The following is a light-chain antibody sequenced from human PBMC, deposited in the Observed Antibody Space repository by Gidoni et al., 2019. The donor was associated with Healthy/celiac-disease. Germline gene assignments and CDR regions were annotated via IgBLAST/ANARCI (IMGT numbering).Light chain of an antibody. CDR1: QGISNY. V-gene: IGKV1-27*01. CDR2: AAS. Sequence: DIQMTQSPSSLSASVGDRVTITFRASQGISNYLDWYQQKPWKVPKLLMYAASTLQSGVPYRFSGSGSGTDFTLTISSLQPEDVATYYGQKYNSAPLTFGGGTKVEIK. CDR3: QKYNSAPLT. J-gene: IGKJ4*01.